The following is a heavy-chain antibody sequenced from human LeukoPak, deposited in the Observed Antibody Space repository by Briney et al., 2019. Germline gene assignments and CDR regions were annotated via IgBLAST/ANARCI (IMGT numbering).Heavy chain of an antibody. D-gene: IGHD2-2*02. V-gene: IGHV3-23*01. Sequence: GGSLRLSCAASGFTFSSYAMSWVRQAPGKGLEWVSAISGSGGSTYYADSMKGRFTISRDNAKNSLYLQMNSLRAEDTAVYYCARGGLYDAFDIWGQGTMVTVSS. J-gene: IGHJ3*02. CDR2: ISGSGGST. CDR3: ARGGLYDAFDI. CDR1: GFTFSSYA.